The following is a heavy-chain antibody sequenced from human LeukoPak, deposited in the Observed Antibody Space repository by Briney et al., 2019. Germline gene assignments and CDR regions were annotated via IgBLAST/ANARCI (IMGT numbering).Heavy chain of an antibody. J-gene: IGHJ5*02. D-gene: IGHD6-19*01. V-gene: IGHV3-23*01. CDR3: AKGSGSGWYGWFAP. CDR1: GFTFDDHS. CDR2: IDASVGST. Sequence: GGSLRLSCATSGFTFDDHSLHWVRQPPGKGLEWVSSIDASVGSTYYADSVKGRFTISGDNSKNTFFLQMNTLRAADTAVYYCAKGSGSGWYGWFAPWGQGTLVTVSS.